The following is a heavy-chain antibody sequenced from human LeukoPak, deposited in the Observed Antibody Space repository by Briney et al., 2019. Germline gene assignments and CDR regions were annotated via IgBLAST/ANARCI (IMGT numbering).Heavy chain of an antibody. D-gene: IGHD6-19*01. J-gene: IGHJ4*02. Sequence: GGSLRLSCAASGFTFSSYAMHWVRQAPGKGLEWVAVISYDETNKYYADSVKGRFTISRDNSKNTLYLQMNSLRAEDTALYYCAKDIRRYSSGWGSDYWGQGTLVTVSS. CDR3: AKDIRRYSSGWGSDY. CDR2: ISYDETNK. CDR1: GFTFSSYA. V-gene: IGHV3-30*04.